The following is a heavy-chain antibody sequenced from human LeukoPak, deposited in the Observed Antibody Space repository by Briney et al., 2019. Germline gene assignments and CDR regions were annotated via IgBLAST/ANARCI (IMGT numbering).Heavy chain of an antibody. CDR2: IYYSGST. CDR3: ARGRRTIGRWLQFFDY. D-gene: IGHD5-24*01. J-gene: IGHJ4*02. Sequence: SETLSLTCTVSGGSISNYYWGWIRQPPGEGLEWIGSIYYSGSTYYNSSLQSRVTISVDTSKNQFSLKLSSVTAADTAVYYCARGRRTIGRWLQFFDYWGQGTLVTVSS. CDR1: GGSISNYY. V-gene: IGHV4-39*07.